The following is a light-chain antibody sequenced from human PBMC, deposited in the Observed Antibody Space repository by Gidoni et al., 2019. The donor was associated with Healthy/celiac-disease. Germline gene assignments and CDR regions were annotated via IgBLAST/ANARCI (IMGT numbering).Light chain of an antibody. J-gene: IGKJ4*01. V-gene: IGKV1-9*01. CDR1: QGISSY. CDR3: QQLNSYPLP. CDR2: AAS. Sequence: DIQLTQSPSFLSASVGDRVTSTCRASQGISSYLAWYQQKTGKDPKLLIYAASTLQSGVPSRFSGSGSGTEFTLTISSLQPEDFATYYCQQLNSYPLPFGGGTQVEIK.